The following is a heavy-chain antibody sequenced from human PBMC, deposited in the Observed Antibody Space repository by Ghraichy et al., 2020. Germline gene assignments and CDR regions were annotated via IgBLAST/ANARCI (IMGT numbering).Heavy chain of an antibody. CDR3: ARSDGDIVATIGWFDP. J-gene: IGHJ5*02. CDR2: ISSSGSTI. D-gene: IGHD5-12*01. V-gene: IGHV3-48*03. Sequence: GGSLRLSCAASGFTFSSYEMNWVRQAPGKGLEWVSYISSSGSTIYYADSVKGRFTISRDNAKNSLYLQMNSLRAEDTAVYYCARSDGDIVATIGWFDPWGQGTLVTVSS. CDR1: GFTFSSYE.